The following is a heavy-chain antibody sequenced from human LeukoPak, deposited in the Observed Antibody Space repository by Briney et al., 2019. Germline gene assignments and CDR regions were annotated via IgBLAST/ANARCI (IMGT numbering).Heavy chain of an antibody. CDR3: ARDTLVAAAGFDY. D-gene: IGHD6-13*01. Sequence: GGSLRLSCAASGFTFSSYSMNWVRQAPGKGLEWVSSISSSSSYIYYADSVKGRFTISRDNAKNSLYQQMNSLRAEDTAVYYCARDTLVAAAGFDYWGQGTLVTVSS. V-gene: IGHV3-21*01. CDR2: ISSSSSYI. J-gene: IGHJ4*02. CDR1: GFTFSSYS.